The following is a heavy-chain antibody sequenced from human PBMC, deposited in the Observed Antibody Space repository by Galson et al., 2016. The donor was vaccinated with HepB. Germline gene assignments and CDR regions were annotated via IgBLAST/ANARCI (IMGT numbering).Heavy chain of an antibody. J-gene: IGHJ4*02. D-gene: IGHD5-18*01. Sequence: SLRLSCAASGFIFTKYWMAWVRQAPGEGLEWVSGIGGSDTGTYYADSVRGRFTISRDNSKNTLYLQMNSLRAGDAAVYYCAKDRGGRVDTGTLDYWGQGTLVTVSS. V-gene: IGHV3-23*01. CDR1: GFIFTKYW. CDR2: IGGSDTGT. CDR3: AKDRGGRVDTGTLDY.